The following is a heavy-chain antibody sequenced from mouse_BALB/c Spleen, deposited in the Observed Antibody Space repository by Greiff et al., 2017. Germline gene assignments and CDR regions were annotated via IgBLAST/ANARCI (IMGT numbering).Heavy chain of an antibody. CDR3: ARSILGYHYAMDY. CDR2: ILPGSGST. Sequence: VQLVESGAELMKPGASVKISCKATGYTFSSYWIEWVKQRPGHGLEWIGEILPGSGSTNYNEKFKGKATFTADTSSNTAYMQLSSLTSEDSAVYYCARSILGYHYAMDYWGQGTAVTVSS. D-gene: IGHD2-2*01. CDR1: GYTFSSYW. J-gene: IGHJ4*01. V-gene: IGHV1-9*01.